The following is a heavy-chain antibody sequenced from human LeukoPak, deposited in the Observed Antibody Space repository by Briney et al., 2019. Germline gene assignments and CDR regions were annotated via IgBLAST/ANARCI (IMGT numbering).Heavy chain of an antibody. Sequence: SETLSLTCTVSGGSIGYGDYYWSWIRQPPGKGLEWIGYIYYSGSTNYNPSLKSRVTISVDTSKNQFSLKLSSVTAADTAVYYCARDKWGDYDSSGYYYFDYWGQGTLVTVSS. CDR3: ARDKWGDYDSSGYYYFDY. V-gene: IGHV4-61*08. J-gene: IGHJ4*02. CDR2: IYYSGST. D-gene: IGHD3-22*01. CDR1: GGSIGYGDYY.